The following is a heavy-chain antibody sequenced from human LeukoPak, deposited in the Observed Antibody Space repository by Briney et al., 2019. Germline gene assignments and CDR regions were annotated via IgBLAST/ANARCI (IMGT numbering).Heavy chain of an antibody. V-gene: IGHV3-33*01. Sequence: GGSLRLSCAGSGFRFSSHGMHWVRQAPGKGLEWLGYIWYDGSNPDYVDPVKGRFTISRDNSKNTVYLQINSLRAEDTAVYHCARFVGSDYTGSFDLWGQGTPVTVSS. J-gene: IGHJ4*02. D-gene: IGHD3-10*01. CDR1: GFRFSSHG. CDR2: IWYDGSNP. CDR3: ARFVGSDYTGSFDL.